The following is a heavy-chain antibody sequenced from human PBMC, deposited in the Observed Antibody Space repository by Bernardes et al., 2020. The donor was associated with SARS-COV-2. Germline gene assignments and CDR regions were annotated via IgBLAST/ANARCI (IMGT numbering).Heavy chain of an antibody. CDR2: ISDSGGRT. V-gene: IGHV3-23*01. CDR1: GFTFSSYA. CDR3: AKDPQRNDYGDYFDY. J-gene: IGHJ4*02. Sequence: GGSLRLSCAASGFTFSSYAMNWVRQAPGKGLEWVSVISDSGGRTYYADSVKGRLTISRDNSKNTLYLQMNSLRAEDTAVYYCAKDPQRNDYGDYFDYWGQGTLVTGSS. D-gene: IGHD4-17*01.